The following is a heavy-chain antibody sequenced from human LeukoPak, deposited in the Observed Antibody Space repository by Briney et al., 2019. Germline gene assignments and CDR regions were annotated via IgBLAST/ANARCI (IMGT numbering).Heavy chain of an antibody. CDR2: IYYSGST. V-gene: IGHV4-59*12. J-gene: IGHJ4*02. D-gene: IGHD6-13*01. CDR3: AASWVGAAAGPLGY. Sequence: SETLSLTCTVSGGSISSYYWSWIRQPPGKGLEWIGYIYYSGSTNYNPSLKSRATMSVDTSRNQFSLKLSSVTAADTAVYYCAASWVGAAAGPLGYWGQGTLVTVSS. CDR1: GGSISSYY.